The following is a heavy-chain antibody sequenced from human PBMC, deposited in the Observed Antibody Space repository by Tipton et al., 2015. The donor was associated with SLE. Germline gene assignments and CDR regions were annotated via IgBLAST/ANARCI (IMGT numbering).Heavy chain of an antibody. J-gene: IGHJ6*02. CDR3: TRVSEYQLPTTIDGMDV. CDR1: GYTFTGYY. CDR2: INPNSGAT. D-gene: IGHD2-2*01. V-gene: IGHV1-2*06. Sequence: QVQLVQSGDEMKQPGASVKVSCKASGYTFTGYYIHWVRQAPGHGLEWMGRINPNSGATKYAQKFQGRVTMTRDTSIRTAYMDLSGLRSVDTAVYYCTRVSEYQLPTTIDGMDVWGQGTTVTVFS.